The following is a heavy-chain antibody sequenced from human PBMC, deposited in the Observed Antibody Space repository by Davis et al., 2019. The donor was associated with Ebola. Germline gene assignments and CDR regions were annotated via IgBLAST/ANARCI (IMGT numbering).Heavy chain of an antibody. CDR1: GGTFNKNA. CDR3: ATWELTTTPYGI. Sequence: SVKVSCKASGGTFNKNAFSWVRQAPGQGLEWMGVIIPIFGTPNYAQKFQGRVTITADESTSTAYMELSSLRSEDTAMYYCATWELTTTPYGIWGQGSLVTVSS. J-gene: IGHJ4*02. V-gene: IGHV1-69*13. D-gene: IGHD4-11*01. CDR2: IIPIFGTP.